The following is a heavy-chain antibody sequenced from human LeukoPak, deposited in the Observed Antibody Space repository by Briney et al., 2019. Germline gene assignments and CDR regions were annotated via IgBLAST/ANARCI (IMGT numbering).Heavy chain of an antibody. CDR1: GFTFSSYG. CDR2: IRYDGSNK. J-gene: IGHJ3*02. V-gene: IGHV3-30*02. D-gene: IGHD3-10*01. CDR3: AKDVYYYGPLRDAFDI. Sequence: GGSLRLSCAASGFTFSSYGMHWVRQAPAKGLEWVAFIRYDGSNKYYADSVKGRFTISRDNSKNTLYLQMNSLRAEDTAVYYRAKDVYYYGPLRDAFDIWGQGTMVTVSS.